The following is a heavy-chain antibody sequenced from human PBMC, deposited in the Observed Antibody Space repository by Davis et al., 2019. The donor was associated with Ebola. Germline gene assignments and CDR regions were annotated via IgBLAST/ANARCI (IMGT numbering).Heavy chain of an antibody. V-gene: IGHV1-69*04. CDR1: GGTFSSYA. CDR3: ARGKWFDP. CDR2: IIPVVDTK. J-gene: IGHJ5*02. Sequence: SVKVSCKASGGTFSSYAVNWVRQAPGQGLEWMGRIIPVVDTKDYAQKFQGRVTLTADKATNTAYMGLSGLRFDDTAVYYCARGKWFDPWGQGTLVSVTS.